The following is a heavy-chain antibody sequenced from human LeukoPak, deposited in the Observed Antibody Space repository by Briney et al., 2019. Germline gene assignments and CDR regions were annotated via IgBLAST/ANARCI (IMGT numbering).Heavy chain of an antibody. D-gene: IGHD5-18*01. J-gene: IGHJ4*02. CDR2: ISGSGGST. CDR1: GFTFSSYA. V-gene: IGHV3-23*01. Sequence: PGGSLRLSCAASGFTFSSYAMSWARQAPGKGLEWVSAISGSGGSTYYADSVKGRFTISRDNSKNTLYLQMNSLRAEDTAVYYCAKTYFHVDTAMIDYWGQGTLVTVSS. CDR3: AKTYFHVDTAMIDY.